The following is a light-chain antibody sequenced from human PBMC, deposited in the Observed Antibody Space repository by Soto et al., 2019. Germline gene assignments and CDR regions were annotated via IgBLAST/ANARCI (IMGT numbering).Light chain of an antibody. Sequence: PGERATLSCRASQNINNFLAWYQQRPGQAPRLLIYDASIRATGVPARFSGGGSDTDFTLTISSLEPEDSALYYCQQRARWPPLTFGGGAKG. CDR2: DAS. CDR1: QNINNF. V-gene: IGKV3-11*01. CDR3: QQRARWPPLT. J-gene: IGKJ4*01.